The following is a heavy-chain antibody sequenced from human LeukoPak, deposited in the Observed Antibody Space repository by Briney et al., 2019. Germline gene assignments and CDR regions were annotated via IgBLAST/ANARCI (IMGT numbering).Heavy chain of an antibody. D-gene: IGHD5-24*01. CDR1: GYSISSGYY. Sequence: SETLSLTCTVSGYSISSGYYWGWIRQPPGKGLEWIGSIYHSGSTYYNPSLKSRVTISVDTSKNQFSLKLSSVTAADTAVYYCARVVEMATIALDAFDIWGQGTMVTVSS. V-gene: IGHV4-38-2*02. J-gene: IGHJ3*02. CDR2: IYHSGST. CDR3: ARVVEMATIALDAFDI.